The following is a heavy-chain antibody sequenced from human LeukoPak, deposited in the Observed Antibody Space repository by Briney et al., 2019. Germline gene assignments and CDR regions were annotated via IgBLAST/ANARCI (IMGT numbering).Heavy chain of an antibody. CDR1: GDSVSSNSVA. CDR2: TYYRSKWYS. J-gene: IGHJ4*02. V-gene: IGHV6-1*01. D-gene: IGHD3-3*01. CDR3: ARVVSREWFFDY. Sequence: SQTLSLTCAISGDSVSSNSVAWNWIRQSPSRGLKWLGRTYYRSKWYSDYAVSVKSRITINPDTSKNQFSLQLKSVTPEDTAVYYCARVVSREWFFDYWGQGTLVTVSS.